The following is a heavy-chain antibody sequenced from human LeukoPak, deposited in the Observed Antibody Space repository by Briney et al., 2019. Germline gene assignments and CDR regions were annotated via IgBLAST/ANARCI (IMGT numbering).Heavy chain of an antibody. Sequence: SETLSPTCAVYGGSFSGYYWSWIRQPPGKGLEWIGEINHSGSTNYNPSLKSRVTISVDTSKNQFSLKLSSVTAADTAVYYCARGNYYDSSGYQYYFDYWGQGTLVTVSS. J-gene: IGHJ4*02. CDR3: ARGNYYDSSGYQYYFDY. V-gene: IGHV4-34*01. CDR2: INHSGST. CDR1: GGSFSGYY. D-gene: IGHD3-22*01.